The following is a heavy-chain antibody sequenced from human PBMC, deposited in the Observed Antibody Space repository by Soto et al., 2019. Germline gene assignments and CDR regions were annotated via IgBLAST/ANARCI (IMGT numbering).Heavy chain of an antibody. D-gene: IGHD1-26*01. V-gene: IGHV3-33*01. CDR2: IWYDGSNK. CDR3: ARSLSGIVGARYYYGMDI. J-gene: IGHJ6*02. Sequence: GRSLKICCAASGFTFSSYGMHWVRQAPGKGLEWVAVIWYDGSNKYYADSVKGRFTISRDNSKNTLYLQMNSLRAEDTAVYYCARSLSGIVGARYYYGMDIWGQGTTVTVSS. CDR1: GFTFSSYG.